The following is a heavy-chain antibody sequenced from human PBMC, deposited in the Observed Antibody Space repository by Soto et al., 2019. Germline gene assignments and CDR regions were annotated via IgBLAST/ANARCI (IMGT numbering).Heavy chain of an antibody. CDR3: ARDGVTMVRGVISLFDY. CDR1: GYTFTGYY. D-gene: IGHD3-10*01. CDR2: ISAYNGNT. Sequence: PGASVKVSCKASGYTFTGYYMHWVRQAPGQGLEWMGWISAYNGNTNYAQKLQGRVTMTTDTSTSTAYMELRSLRSDDTAVYYCARDGVTMVRGVISLFDYWGQGTLVTVSS. V-gene: IGHV1-18*04. J-gene: IGHJ4*02.